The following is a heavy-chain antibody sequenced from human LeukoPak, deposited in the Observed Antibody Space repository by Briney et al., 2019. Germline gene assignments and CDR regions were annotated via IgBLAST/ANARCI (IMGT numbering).Heavy chain of an antibody. V-gene: IGHV3-15*01. D-gene: IGHD3-10*01. Sequence: GGSLRLSCAASGFTFSNAWMSWVRQAPGKGLEWVGRIKSKTDGGTREYTAPVKGTFTIPRDDSKNTLYLQMNSLKTEDTAVYYCTTGPFDYYGSASYLANGMDVWGQGTTVTVSS. CDR1: GFTFSNAW. CDR2: IKSKTDGGTR. J-gene: IGHJ6*02. CDR3: TTGPFDYYGSASYLANGMDV.